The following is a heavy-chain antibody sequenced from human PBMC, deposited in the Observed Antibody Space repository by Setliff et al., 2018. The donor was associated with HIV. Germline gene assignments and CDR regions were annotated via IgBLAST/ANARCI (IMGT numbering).Heavy chain of an antibody. CDR3: AAASNRRVRGVNLHYYYYMDV. CDR2: IVVGRYNT. CDR1: GFTFTNSA. V-gene: IGHV1-58*02. D-gene: IGHD3-10*01. J-gene: IGHJ6*03. Sequence: SVKVSCKASGFTFTNSAMQWVRQARGQRLEWIGWIVVGRYNTNYAQKFQERVTITRDLSTSTAYMELSSLRSEDTAVYYCAAASNRRVRGVNLHYYYYMDVWGKGTTVTVS.